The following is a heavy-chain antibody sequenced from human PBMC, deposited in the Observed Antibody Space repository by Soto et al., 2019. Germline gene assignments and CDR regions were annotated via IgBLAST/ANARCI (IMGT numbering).Heavy chain of an antibody. CDR2: ISAYNGNT. V-gene: IGHV1-18*01. D-gene: IGHD2-2*01. CDR3: AVDRGSSHRSQYYYYGMDV. CDR1: GYTFTSYG. Sequence: ASVKVSCKASGYTFTSYGISWVRQAPGQALEWMGWISAYNGNTNYAQKLQGRVTMTTDTSTSTAYMELRSLRSDDTAVYYCAVDRGSSHRSQYYYYGMDVWGQGTTVTVSS. J-gene: IGHJ6*02.